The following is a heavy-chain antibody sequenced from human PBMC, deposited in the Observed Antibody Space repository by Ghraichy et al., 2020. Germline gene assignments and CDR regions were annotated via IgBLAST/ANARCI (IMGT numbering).Heavy chain of an antibody. J-gene: IGHJ5*02. V-gene: IGHV4-34*01. CDR1: GGSFSGYY. CDR2: INHSGST. CDR3: ARGHRLYYDFWIGGNWFDP. Sequence: SETLSLTCAVYGGSFSGYYWSWIRQPPGKGLEWIGEINHSGSTNYNPSLKSRVTISVDTSKNQFSLKLSSVTAADTAVYYCARGHRLYYDFWIGGNWFDPWGQGTLVTVSS. D-gene: IGHD3-3*01.